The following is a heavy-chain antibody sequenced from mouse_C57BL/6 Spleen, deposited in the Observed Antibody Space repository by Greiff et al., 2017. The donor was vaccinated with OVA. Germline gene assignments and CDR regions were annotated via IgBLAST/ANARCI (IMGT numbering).Heavy chain of an antibody. V-gene: IGHV5-16*01. J-gene: IGHJ1*03. Sequence: EVHLVESEGGLVQPGSSMKLSCTASGFTFSDYYMAWVRQVPEKGLEWVANINYDGSSTYYLDSLKSRFIISRDNAKNILYLQMSSLKSEDTATYYCSRGVYYGSSYWYFDVWGTGTTVTVSS. CDR3: SRGVYYGSSYWYFDV. CDR2: INYDGSST. D-gene: IGHD1-1*01. CDR1: GFTFSDYY.